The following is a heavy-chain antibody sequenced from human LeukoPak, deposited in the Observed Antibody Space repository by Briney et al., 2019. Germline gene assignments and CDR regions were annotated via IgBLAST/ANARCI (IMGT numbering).Heavy chain of an antibody. D-gene: IGHD4-17*01. CDR3: ARGRRLVTTSYFDY. J-gene: IGHJ4*02. Sequence: PSETLSLTCAVYGGSFSGYYWSWIRQPPGKGLEWIGEINHSGSTNYNPSLKSRVTISVDTSKNQFSLKLSSVTAADTAVYYCARGRRLVTTSYFDYWDQGTLVTVSS. CDR1: GGSFSGYY. V-gene: IGHV4-34*01. CDR2: INHSGST.